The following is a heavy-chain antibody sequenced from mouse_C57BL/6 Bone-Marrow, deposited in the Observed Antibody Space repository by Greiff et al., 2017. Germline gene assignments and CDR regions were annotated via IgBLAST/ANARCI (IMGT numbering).Heavy chain of an antibody. CDR1: GYSITSGYY. CDR3: AREGLITTVPWSFDV. V-gene: IGHV3-6*01. Sequence: EVKLVESGPGLVKPSQSLSLTCSVTGYSITSGYYWNWIRQFPGNKLEWMGYISYDGSNNYNPSLKNRISITRDTSKNQFFLKLNSVTTEDTATYYCAREGLITTVPWSFDVWGTGTTVTVSS. CDR2: ISYDGSN. D-gene: IGHD1-1*01. J-gene: IGHJ1*03.